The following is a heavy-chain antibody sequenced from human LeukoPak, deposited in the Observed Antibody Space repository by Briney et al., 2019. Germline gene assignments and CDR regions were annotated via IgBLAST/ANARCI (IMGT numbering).Heavy chain of an antibody. Sequence: GGSLRLSCAPSGFTFSAFGMHWVRQAPGKGLEWVAFIRYDGSNKYYRDSVKGRFTISRDNSKNTLYLQMNSLRAEDTAVYYCAKDGYGDYADAFDIWGQGTMVTVSS. CDR2: IRYDGSNK. D-gene: IGHD4-17*01. J-gene: IGHJ3*02. V-gene: IGHV3-30*02. CDR1: GFTFSAFG. CDR3: AKDGYGDYADAFDI.